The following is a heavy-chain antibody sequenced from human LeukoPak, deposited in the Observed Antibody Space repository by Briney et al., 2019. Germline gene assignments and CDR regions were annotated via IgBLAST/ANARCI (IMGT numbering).Heavy chain of an antibody. J-gene: IGHJ4*02. CDR2: IKSNPDGGTT. V-gene: IGHV3-15*01. CDR3: VTVETHVPY. Sequence: PGGSLRLSCAVSGFIFNNAWMDWVRQAPGKGLEWVGRIKSNPDGGTTDYAAPVKGRFTISRDDSQRTLYLHMHSLMIEDTAVYYGVTVETHVPYWGQGTLVTVSS. CDR1: GFIFNNAW. D-gene: IGHD4-23*01.